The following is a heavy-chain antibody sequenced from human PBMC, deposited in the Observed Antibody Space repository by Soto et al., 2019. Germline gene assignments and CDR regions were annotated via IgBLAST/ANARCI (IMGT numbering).Heavy chain of an antibody. CDR1: GYTFTSYY. CDR3: ASTQVVSGGWFDP. CDR2: INPSGGST. Sequence: QVQLVQSGAEVKKPGASVKVSCKASGYTFTSYYMHWVRQAPGQGLEWMGIINPSGGSTSYAQKFQGRVTMTRDTSTSTVYMELSSMRSEDTAVYYCASTQVVSGGWFDPWGQGTLVTVSS. D-gene: IGHD1-26*01. J-gene: IGHJ5*02. V-gene: IGHV1-46*01.